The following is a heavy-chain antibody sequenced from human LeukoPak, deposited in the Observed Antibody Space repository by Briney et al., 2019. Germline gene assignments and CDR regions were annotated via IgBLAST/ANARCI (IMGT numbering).Heavy chain of an antibody. J-gene: IGHJ4*02. CDR3: AREGAGYPKYYFDY. V-gene: IGHV4-39*07. Sequence: SETLSLTCTVSGGSISSSSYYWGWVRQPPGKGLEWIGSIYYSGSTYYNPSLKSRVTISVDTSKNQFSLKPSSVTAADTAVYYCAREGAGYPKYYFDYWGQGTLVTVSS. CDR1: GGSISSSSYY. D-gene: IGHD5-12*01. CDR2: IYYSGST.